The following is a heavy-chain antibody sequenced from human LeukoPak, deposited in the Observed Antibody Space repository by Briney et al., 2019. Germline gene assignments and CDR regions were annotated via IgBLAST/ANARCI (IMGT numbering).Heavy chain of an antibody. CDR1: GFTFSSYA. CDR2: FCGSAGTT. CDR3: ATAAGADFFDY. V-gene: IGHV3-23*01. J-gene: IGHJ4*02. Sequence: GGALRLSCAASGFTFSSYAMSWVREAPGMGLVWVSRFCGSAGTTDYAVSVKGRFTISRDNSKNTLYLQMNSLRAEDTAVYYCATAAGADFFDYWGQGTLVTVSS. D-gene: IGHD3-3*01.